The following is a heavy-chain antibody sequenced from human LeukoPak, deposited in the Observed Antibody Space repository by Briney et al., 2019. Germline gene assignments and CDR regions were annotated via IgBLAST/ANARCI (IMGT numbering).Heavy chain of an antibody. D-gene: IGHD3-22*01. J-gene: IGHJ4*02. Sequence: GGSLRLSCAASGFTFSDYYMSWIRQAPGKGLEWVSYISSSGSTIYYADSVKGRFTISRDNAKNSPYLQMNSLRAEDTAVYYCARDPRIYDSSGYSLDYWGQGTLVTVSS. V-gene: IGHV3-11*01. CDR2: ISSSGSTI. CDR3: ARDPRIYDSSGYSLDY. CDR1: GFTFSDYY.